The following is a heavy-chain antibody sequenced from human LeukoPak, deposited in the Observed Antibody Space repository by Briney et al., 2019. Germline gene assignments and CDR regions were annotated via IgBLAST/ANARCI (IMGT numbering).Heavy chain of an antibody. J-gene: IGHJ3*02. CDR3: AREDCYAFDT. Sequence: GGSLRLSCAASGFTVSNYYMTWVRQAPGKGLEWVSVLHTGGTTYYADSVKGRFTISKDNSKNTLYLHMTSLRAEDTAVYYCAREDCYAFDTWGQGTMVTVSS. CDR2: LHTGGTT. V-gene: IGHV3-53*01. D-gene: IGHD2-21*01. CDR1: GFTVSNYY.